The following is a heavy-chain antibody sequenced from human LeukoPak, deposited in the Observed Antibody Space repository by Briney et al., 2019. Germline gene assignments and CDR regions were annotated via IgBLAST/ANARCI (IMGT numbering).Heavy chain of an antibody. Sequence: GGSLRLSCVASGFTFSSYWMTWVRQAPGKGLEWVANIKTDGSLTYYVDSVKGRFTISRDNAKNSLYLQMNSLRAEDTAVYYCARERIGYCSRTSCYLERYYYYMDVWGKGTTVTVSS. J-gene: IGHJ6*03. CDR2: IKTDGSLT. V-gene: IGHV3-7*01. D-gene: IGHD2-2*01. CDR1: GFTFSSYW. CDR3: ARERIGYCSRTSCYLERYYYYMDV.